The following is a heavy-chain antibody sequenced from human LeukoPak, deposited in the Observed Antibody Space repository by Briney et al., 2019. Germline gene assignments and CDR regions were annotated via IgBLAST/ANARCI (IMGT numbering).Heavy chain of an antibody. Sequence: GGSLRLSCSASGFTFSSYAMHWVRQAPGKGLEYVSATSSNGGSTYYADSVKGRFTISRDDSKNTLYLQMSSLRAEDTALYYCAKDLDSSGYYSSGLDYWGQGTLVTVSS. J-gene: IGHJ4*02. CDR2: TSSNGGST. V-gene: IGHV3-64D*06. CDR1: GFTFSSYA. CDR3: AKDLDSSGYYSSGLDY. D-gene: IGHD3-22*01.